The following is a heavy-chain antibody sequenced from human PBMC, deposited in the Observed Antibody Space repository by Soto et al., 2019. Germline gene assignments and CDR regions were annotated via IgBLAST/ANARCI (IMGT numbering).Heavy chain of an antibody. V-gene: IGHV3-74*01. CDR3: ARDTSERITIFYYYYYMDV. Sequence: SLRLSCAASGFTFSSYWMHWVRQAPGKGLVWVSRINSDGSSTSYADSVKGRFTISRDNAKNTLYLQMNSLRAEDTAVYYCARDTSERITIFYYYYYMDVWGKGTTVTVSS. D-gene: IGHD3-3*01. CDR2: INSDGSST. CDR1: GFTFSSYW. J-gene: IGHJ6*03.